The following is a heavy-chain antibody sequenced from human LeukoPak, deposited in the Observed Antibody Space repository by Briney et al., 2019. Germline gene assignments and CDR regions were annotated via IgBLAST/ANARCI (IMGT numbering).Heavy chain of an antibody. CDR3: ARGYTYGDY. D-gene: IGHD5-18*01. V-gene: IGHV3-64*01. CDR2: ISSNGGST. J-gene: IGHJ4*02. Sequence: GGSLRLSCAASGFTFSSYAMHWVRQAPGKGLEYVSAISSNGGSTYYANSVKGRFTISRDNSKNTLYLQMGSLRAEDMAVYYCARGYTYGDYWGQGTLVTVSS. CDR1: GFTFSSYA.